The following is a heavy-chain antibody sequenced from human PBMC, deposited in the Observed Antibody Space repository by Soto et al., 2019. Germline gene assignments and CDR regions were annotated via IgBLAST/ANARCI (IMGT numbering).Heavy chain of an antibody. V-gene: IGHV4-31*03. CDR1: GGSISSGGYY. CDR3: ARDGGCSSTSCYANYYYMDV. J-gene: IGHJ6*03. Sequence: SETLSLTCTVPGGSISSGGYYWSWIRQHPGKGPEWIGYIYYSGSTYYNPSLKSRVTISVDTSKNQFSLKLSSVTAADTAVYYCARDGGCSSTSCYANYYYMDVWDKGTTVTVSS. D-gene: IGHD2-2*01. CDR2: IYYSGST.